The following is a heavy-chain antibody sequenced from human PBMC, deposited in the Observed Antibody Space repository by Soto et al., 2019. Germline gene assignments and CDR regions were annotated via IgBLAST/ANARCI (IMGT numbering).Heavy chain of an antibody. CDR1: GFTFSSYG. J-gene: IGHJ4*02. Sequence: QVHLVESGGGVVQPGRSQRLSCAASGFTFSSYGMHWVRQAPGKGLEWVAVISHDGSNKHYADSVKGRFTISRDNSRNTLYLQMNSLRAEDTAVYYCAKDDWFGSSGVDYWGQGTLVTVSS. CDR2: ISHDGSNK. V-gene: IGHV3-30*18. D-gene: IGHD6-19*01. CDR3: AKDDWFGSSGVDY.